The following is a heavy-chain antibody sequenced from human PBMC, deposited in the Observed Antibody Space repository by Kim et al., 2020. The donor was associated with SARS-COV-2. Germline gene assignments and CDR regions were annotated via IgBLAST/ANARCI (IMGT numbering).Heavy chain of an antibody. Sequence: SETLSLTCTVSGGSISTYYWSWIRQPPGKGLEWIGYIYYSGSTNYNPSLKSRVTISVDTSKNQFSLKLSSVTAADTAVYYCARESSGYYIIDYWGQGTLVTVSS. J-gene: IGHJ4*02. CDR3: ARESSGYYIIDY. D-gene: IGHD3-22*01. CDR1: GGSISTYY. V-gene: IGHV4-59*13. CDR2: IYYSGST.